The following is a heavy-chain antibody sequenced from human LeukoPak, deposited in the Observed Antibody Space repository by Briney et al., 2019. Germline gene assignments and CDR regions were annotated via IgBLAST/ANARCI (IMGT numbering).Heavy chain of an antibody. CDR1: GFTFSSYG. J-gene: IGHJ4*02. D-gene: IGHD6-19*01. V-gene: IGHV3-43*02. CDR3: AKDIGSGWSFDY. Sequence: GSSLRLSCAASGFTFSSYGIHWVRQAPGKGLEWVSLVKGDGVTTDYANSVKGRFTVSRDNSKNSLYLQMSNLRTEDTALYYCAKDIGSGWSFDYWGQGTLVTVSS. CDR2: VKGDGVTT.